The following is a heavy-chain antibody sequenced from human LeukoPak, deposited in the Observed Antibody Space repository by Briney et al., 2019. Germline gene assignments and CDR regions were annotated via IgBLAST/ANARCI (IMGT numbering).Heavy chain of an antibody. V-gene: IGHV3-15*01. CDR2: IKSKTDGGTT. CDR3: TTSGYSYGYPYFGY. Sequence: PGRSLRLSCAASGFTFSNAWMSWVRQAPGKGLEWVGRIKSKTDGGTTDYAAPVKGRFTISRDDSKNTLYLQMNSLKTEDTAVYYCTTSGYSYGYPYFGYWGQGTLVTVSS. D-gene: IGHD5-18*01. J-gene: IGHJ4*02. CDR1: GFTFSNAW.